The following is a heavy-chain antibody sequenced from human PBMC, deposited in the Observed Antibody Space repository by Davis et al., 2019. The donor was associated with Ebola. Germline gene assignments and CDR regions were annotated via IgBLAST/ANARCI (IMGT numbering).Heavy chain of an antibody. CDR2: IWYDGSNK. D-gene: IGHD3-22*01. J-gene: IGHJ5*02. V-gene: IGHV3-30*02. CDR1: GFTFSSYG. Sequence: PGGSLRLSCAASGFTFSSYGMHWVRQAPGKGLEWVAVIWYDGSNKYYADSVKGRFTISRDNSKNTLYLQMNSLRAEDTAVYYCAKDPYYYDSSGYDRGFDPWGQGTLVTVSS. CDR3: AKDPYYYDSSGYDRGFDP.